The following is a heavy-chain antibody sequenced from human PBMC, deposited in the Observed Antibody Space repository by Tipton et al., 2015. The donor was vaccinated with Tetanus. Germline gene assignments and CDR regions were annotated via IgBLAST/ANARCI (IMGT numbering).Heavy chain of an antibody. J-gene: IGHJ4*02. D-gene: IGHD3-9*01. Sequence: TLSLTCTVSGGSISSSNYYWGWIRQPPGKGLEWIGRIYYSGSTSYNPSLKSRVTISVDTSKNQFSLELNSVTSADTAVYYCARRGGDFLTGYYDSWGQGTLVTVSS. V-gene: IGHV4-39*01. CDR1: GGSISSSNYY. CDR2: IYYSGST. CDR3: ARRGGDFLTGYYDS.